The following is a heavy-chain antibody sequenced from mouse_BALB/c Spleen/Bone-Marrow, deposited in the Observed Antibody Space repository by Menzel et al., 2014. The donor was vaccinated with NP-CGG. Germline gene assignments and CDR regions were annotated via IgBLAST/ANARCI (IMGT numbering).Heavy chain of an antibody. Sequence: VRLQQSGAELMKPGASVKISCKATGYTFSSYWIEWVKQRPGHGLEWIGEILPGSGRTNYTEKFKGKATFTADTSSNTAYMQLSSLTSEEPAVYYCVRCVLGLRRMDYWCQGTSVSVSS. CDR1: GYTFSSYW. D-gene: IGHD3-1*01. CDR3: VRCVLGLRRMDY. CDR2: ILPGSGRT. V-gene: IGHV1-9*01. J-gene: IGHJ4*01.